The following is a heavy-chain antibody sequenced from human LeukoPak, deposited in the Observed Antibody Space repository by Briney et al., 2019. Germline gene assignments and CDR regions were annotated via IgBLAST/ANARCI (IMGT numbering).Heavy chain of an antibody. J-gene: IGHJ4*02. CDR3: ARLHLPYSSSWYPYY. V-gene: IGHV5-51*01. Sequence: GESLKISCQGPGFTFTTSWIGWVRQLPGKGLEWMGNIYPGDSDTRYSPSFQGQVTISADKSISTAYLQWSSLKASDTAMYYCARLHLPYSSSWYPYYWGQGTLVTVSS. D-gene: IGHD6-13*01. CDR2: IYPGDSDT. CDR1: GFTFTTSW.